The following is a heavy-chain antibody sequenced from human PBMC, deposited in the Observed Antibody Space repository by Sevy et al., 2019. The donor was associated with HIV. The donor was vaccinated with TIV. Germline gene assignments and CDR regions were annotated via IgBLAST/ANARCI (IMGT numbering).Heavy chain of an antibody. CDR2: IYSGGST. CDR1: GFTVSSNY. CDR3: AGGSRPWYYDSSGYYYEYWYFDL. V-gene: IGHV3-53*01. Sequence: GGSLRLSCAASGFTVSSNYMSWVRQAPGKGLEWVSVIYSGGSTYYADSVKGRFTISRDNSKNTLYLQMNSLRAEDTAVYYCAGGSRPWYYDSSGYYYEYWYFDLWGRGTLVTVSS. J-gene: IGHJ2*01. D-gene: IGHD3-22*01.